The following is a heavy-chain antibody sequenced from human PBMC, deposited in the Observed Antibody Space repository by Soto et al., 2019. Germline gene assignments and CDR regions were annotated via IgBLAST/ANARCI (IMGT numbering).Heavy chain of an antibody. CDR1: GGSISSGVYY. CDR2: IYYSGST. CDR3: ARLYTVTIDY. D-gene: IGHD4-17*01. V-gene: IGHV4-31*03. Sequence: SETLSLTCTVSGGSISSGVYYWSWIRQHPGKGLEWIGYIYYSGSTYYNPSLKSRVTISVDTSKNQFSLKLSSVTAADTAVYYCARLYTVTIDYWGQGTLVTVSS. J-gene: IGHJ4*02.